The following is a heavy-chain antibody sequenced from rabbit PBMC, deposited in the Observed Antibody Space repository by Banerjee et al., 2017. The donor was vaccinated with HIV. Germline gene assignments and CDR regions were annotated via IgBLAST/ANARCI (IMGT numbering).Heavy chain of an antibody. D-gene: IGHD4-1*01. CDR3: ARDSSGWPAYDMAL. J-gene: IGHJ6*01. CDR1: GFSFSSGYW. Sequence: QQQLEESGGGLVKPGGTLTLTCKASGFSFSSGYWICWVRQAPGKGLEWIACIYAGSAGSTYYATWAKGRFTISKTSSTTGTLKMTSLTAADTATYFCARDSSGWPAYDMALWGQGTLVTVS. CDR2: IYAGSAGST. V-gene: IGHV1S45*01.